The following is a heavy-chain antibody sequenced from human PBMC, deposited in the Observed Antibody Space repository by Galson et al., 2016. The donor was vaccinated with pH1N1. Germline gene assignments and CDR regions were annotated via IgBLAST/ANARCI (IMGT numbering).Heavy chain of an antibody. CDR1: GFTFTTYW. V-gene: IGHV3-7*01. Sequence: SLRLSCAASGFTFTTYWMSWVRQAPGKGLEWVANIKEDGSVRYYVDSVKGRFTISRDNAKNSLYLQMNSLRAEDTAVYYCARRGLPDVWGQGTTVTVSS. CDR2: IKEDGSVR. CDR3: ARRGLPDV. J-gene: IGHJ6*02.